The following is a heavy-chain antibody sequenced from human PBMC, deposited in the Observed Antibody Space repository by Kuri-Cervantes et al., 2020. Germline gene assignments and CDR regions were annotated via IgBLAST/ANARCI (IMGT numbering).Heavy chain of an antibody. CDR2: INYSGTT. Sequence: SETLSLTCTVSSGSISSGTFYWGWIRQPPGKGLEWIGNINYSGTTYYTPSLKSRVTISVDTSKNQFSLRLRSVTAADTAVYYCATSVQWLAPFDYWGQGTRVTVSS. CDR3: ATSVQWLAPFDY. J-gene: IGHJ4*02. V-gene: IGHV4-39*01. CDR1: SGSISSGTFY. D-gene: IGHD6-19*01.